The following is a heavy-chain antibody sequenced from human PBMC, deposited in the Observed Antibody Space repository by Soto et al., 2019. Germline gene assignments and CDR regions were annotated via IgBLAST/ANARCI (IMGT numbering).Heavy chain of an antibody. CDR2: IYPSGST. D-gene: IGHD5-12*01. CDR3: VRGRSYSVYDF. V-gene: IGHV4-4*07. CDR1: GGSISCHA. J-gene: IGHJ4*02. Sequence: SETLSLTCTVSGGSISCHAWIWVRQPAGRGLEWIGHIYPSGSTSYNPSPRSRVTMSLDTSNNQIFLNLASVTAADTAVFYCVRGRSYSVYDFWGPGTLVTVSS.